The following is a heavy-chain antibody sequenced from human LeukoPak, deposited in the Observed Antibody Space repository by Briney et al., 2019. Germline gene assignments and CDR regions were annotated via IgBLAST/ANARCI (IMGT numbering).Heavy chain of an antibody. J-gene: IGHJ4*02. V-gene: IGHV4-39*07. CDR3: ARGRWDDYSLDY. CDR2: IYYRGST. D-gene: IGHD3-16*01. CDR1: GGSISSGGYY. Sequence: NPSETLSLTCTVSGGSISSGGYYWGWLRQPPGKGLEWIGNIYYRGSTYYNASLKSRVTISVDTSKNQFSLKLTSVTAADSAVYYCARGRWDDYSLDYWGQGTLVTVSS.